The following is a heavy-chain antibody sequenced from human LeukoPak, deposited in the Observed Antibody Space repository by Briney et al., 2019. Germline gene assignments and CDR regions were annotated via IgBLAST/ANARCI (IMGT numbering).Heavy chain of an antibody. CDR3: ARGRYCGGDCYPRRFDP. D-gene: IGHD2-21*02. V-gene: IGHV1-8*01. J-gene: IGHJ5*02. Sequence: APVKVSCKASGYTFTSYDINWVRQATGQGLEWMGWMNPNSGNTGYAQKFQGRVTMTRNTSISTAYMELSSLRSEDTAVYYCARGRYCGGDCYPRRFDPWGQGTLVTVSS. CDR2: MNPNSGNT. CDR1: GYTFTSYD.